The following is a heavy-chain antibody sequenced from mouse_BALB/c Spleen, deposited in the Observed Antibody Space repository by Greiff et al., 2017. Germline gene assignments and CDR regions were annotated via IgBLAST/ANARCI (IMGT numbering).Heavy chain of an antibody. CDR1: GFTFSSYG. CDR3: ASGSSYYFDY. J-gene: IGHJ2*01. CDR2: INSNGGST. V-gene: IGHV5-6-3*01. Sequence: EVQLQESGGGLVQPGGSLKLSCAASGFTFSSYGMSWVRQTPDKRLELVATINSNGGSTYYPDSVKGRFTISRDNAKNTLYLQMSSLKSEDTAMYYCASGSSYYFDYWGQGTTLTVSS. D-gene: IGHD1-1*01.